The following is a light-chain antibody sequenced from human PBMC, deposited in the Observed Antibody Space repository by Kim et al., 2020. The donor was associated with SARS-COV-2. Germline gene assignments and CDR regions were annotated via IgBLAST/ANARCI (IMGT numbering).Light chain of an antibody. CDR1: NSDVGVYNY. CDR2: DVS. Sequence: GQSITIACTGTNSDVGVYNYVSWYQQHPGKVPKLLIFDVSNRPSGISDRCSGSKSGNTASLTISGLQAEDEADYYCSSCTSSSTCVFGTGTKVTVL. CDR3: SSCTSSSTCV. V-gene: IGLV2-14*03. J-gene: IGLJ1*01.